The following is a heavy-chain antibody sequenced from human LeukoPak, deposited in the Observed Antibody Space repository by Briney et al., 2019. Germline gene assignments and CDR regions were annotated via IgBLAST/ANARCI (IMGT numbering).Heavy chain of an antibody. D-gene: IGHD6-6*01. Sequence: PGGSLRLSCAASGFTVRSNYMSWFRQAPGKGLEWVSSISSSSSYIYYADSVKGRFTISRDNAKNSLYLQMNSLRAEDTAVYYCAREEEYSSSLNYWGQGTLVTVSS. CDR1: GFTVRSNY. CDR2: ISSSSSYI. J-gene: IGHJ4*02. V-gene: IGHV3-21*01. CDR3: AREEEYSSSLNY.